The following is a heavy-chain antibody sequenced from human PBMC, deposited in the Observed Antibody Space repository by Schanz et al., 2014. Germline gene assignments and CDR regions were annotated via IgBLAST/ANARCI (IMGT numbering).Heavy chain of an antibody. V-gene: IGHV4-59*01. CDR3: AREMGRRFFDYNYGMDV. D-gene: IGHD3-3*01. Sequence: QVQLEESGPGMVKPSETLSLNCTVSGGSFISYYWSWIRQPPGKGLEWIGYVSSTGSAESNPSLKSRVTLSVDTSKNQFSLKVRSVTAADTATYYCAREMGRRFFDYNYGMDVWGQGTSVTVS. J-gene: IGHJ6*02. CDR2: VSSTGSA. CDR1: GGSFISYY.